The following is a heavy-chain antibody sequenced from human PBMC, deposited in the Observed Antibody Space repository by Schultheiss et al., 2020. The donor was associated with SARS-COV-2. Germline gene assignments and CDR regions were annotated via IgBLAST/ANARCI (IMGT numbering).Heavy chain of an antibody. Sequence: SVKVSCKASGGTFSSYAISWVRQAPGQGLEWMGGIIPIFGKTNYAQKFQDRVTITADEATSTAYMELSSLRSEDTAVYYCAREHYGDYPKFDYWGQGTLVTVSS. J-gene: IGHJ4*02. D-gene: IGHD4-17*01. CDR3: AREHYGDYPKFDY. CDR1: GGTFSSYA. V-gene: IGHV1-69*13. CDR2: IIPIFGKT.